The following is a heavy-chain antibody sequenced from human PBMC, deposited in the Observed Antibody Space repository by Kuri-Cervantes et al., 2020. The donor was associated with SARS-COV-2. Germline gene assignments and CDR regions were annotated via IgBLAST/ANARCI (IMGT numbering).Heavy chain of an antibody. CDR2: IYYSGST. Sequence: ETLSLTCTVSGGSISSYYWSWIRQPPGKGLEWIGYIYYSGSTNYNPSLKSRVTISVDTSKNQFSLKLSSVTAADTAVYYCARVGGNCSGGSCYFSGFDYWGQGTLVTVSS. CDR1: GGSISSYY. J-gene: IGHJ4*02. CDR3: ARVGGNCSGGSCYFSGFDY. D-gene: IGHD2-15*01. V-gene: IGHV4-59*01.